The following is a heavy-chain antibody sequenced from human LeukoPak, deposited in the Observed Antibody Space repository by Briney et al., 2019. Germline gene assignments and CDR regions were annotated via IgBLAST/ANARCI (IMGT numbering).Heavy chain of an antibody. Sequence: GGSLTLSCAASGFTVSNNYFNWVRQSPGKGLEWVSVIYSGDSTYYADSVKGRITFSRDNSKNTLYLQMNSLRAEDTAVYFCARGSVWSGARYFDLWGRGTLVTVSS. J-gene: IGHJ2*01. V-gene: IGHV3-66*01. CDR1: GFTVSNNY. CDR2: IYSGDST. CDR3: ARGSVWSGARYFDL. D-gene: IGHD3-10*01.